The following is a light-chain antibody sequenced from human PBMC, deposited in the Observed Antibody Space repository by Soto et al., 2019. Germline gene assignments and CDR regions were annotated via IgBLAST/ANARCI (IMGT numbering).Light chain of an antibody. CDR3: SAWDNSLNGYV. V-gene: IGLV1-44*01. Sequence: QSVLTQPLSVSASPGQRVTISCSGGSSDIGSNNDAWYQHLPGTAPPRLIFTAGPRPSGGPCQCSGSKSGTSAALVISWRQSEDEGDYYCSAWDNSLNGYVFGPGTKLTVL. J-gene: IGLJ1*01. CDR1: SSDIGSNN. CDR2: TAG.